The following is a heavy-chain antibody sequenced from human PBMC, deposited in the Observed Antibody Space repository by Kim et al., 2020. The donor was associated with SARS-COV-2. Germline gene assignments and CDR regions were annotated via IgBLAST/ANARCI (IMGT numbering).Heavy chain of an antibody. CDR1: GYTFTSYY. J-gene: IGHJ6*02. CDR2: INPSGGST. CDR3: ARAYRESEYCSGGSLCPRMDV. D-gene: IGHD2-15*01. Sequence: ASVKVFCKASGYTFTSYYMHWVRQAPGQGLEWMGIINPSGGSTSYAQKFQGRVTMTRDTSTSTVYMELSSLRSEDTAVYYCARAYRESEYCSGGSLCPRMDVWGQGTTVTVSS. V-gene: IGHV1-46*01.